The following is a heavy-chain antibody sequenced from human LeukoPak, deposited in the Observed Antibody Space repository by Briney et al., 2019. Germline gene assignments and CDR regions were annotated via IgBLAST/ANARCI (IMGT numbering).Heavy chain of an antibody. Sequence: GGSLRLPCAASGFTFSSYWMHWVRQAPGKGLVWVSRINSDGSSTSYADSVKGRFTISRDNAKNTLYLQMNSLRAEDTAVYYCARGPQYYDSSGYLDYWGQGTLVTISS. CDR3: ARGPQYYDSSGYLDY. V-gene: IGHV3-74*01. J-gene: IGHJ4*02. CDR1: GFTFSSYW. CDR2: INSDGSST. D-gene: IGHD3-22*01.